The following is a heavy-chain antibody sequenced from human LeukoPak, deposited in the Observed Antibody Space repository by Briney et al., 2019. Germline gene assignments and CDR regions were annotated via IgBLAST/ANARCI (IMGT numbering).Heavy chain of an antibody. Sequence: GGSLRLSCAASGFTFSSYWMSWVRQAPGKGLEWVANIKQDGSEKYYVDSVKGRFTISRDNAKNSLYLQMNSLRAEDTAVYYCARERKGTVEMATASAYWGQGTLVTVSS. D-gene: IGHD5-24*01. J-gene: IGHJ4*02. CDR1: GFTFSSYW. CDR3: ARERKGTVEMATASAY. V-gene: IGHV3-7*01. CDR2: IKQDGSEK.